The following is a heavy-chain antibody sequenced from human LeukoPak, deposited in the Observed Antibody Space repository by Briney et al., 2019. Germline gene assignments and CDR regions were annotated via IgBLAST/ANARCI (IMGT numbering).Heavy chain of an antibody. D-gene: IGHD2-21*01. Sequence: PGGSLRLSCAASGFTFSRYGLHWVRQAPGKGLEWVAVIANDGKDKKYADSVKGRFTISRDNSKSTLYLQMNSLRAEDTAVYYCAKNVESKTLIRRSWFDPWGQGTLVTVSS. CDR2: IANDGKDK. CDR1: GFTFSRYG. V-gene: IGHV3-30*18. CDR3: AKNVESKTLIRRSWFDP. J-gene: IGHJ5*02.